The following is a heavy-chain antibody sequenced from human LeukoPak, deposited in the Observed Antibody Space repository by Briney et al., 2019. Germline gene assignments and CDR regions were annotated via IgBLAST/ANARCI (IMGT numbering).Heavy chain of an antibody. V-gene: IGHV3-53*04. Sequence: GRSLRLSCAASGFTVSSNYMSSVRQAPGKGLESLSVIYSGGSTYYADSVKGRFTISRHNSKNTLYLQMNRLRAEDTAVYYCARDRVIAVAGDYYYYYGMDVWGQGTTVTVSS. CDR3: ARDRVIAVAGDYYYYYGMDV. CDR2: IYSGGST. CDR1: GFTVSSNY. D-gene: IGHD6-13*01. J-gene: IGHJ6*02.